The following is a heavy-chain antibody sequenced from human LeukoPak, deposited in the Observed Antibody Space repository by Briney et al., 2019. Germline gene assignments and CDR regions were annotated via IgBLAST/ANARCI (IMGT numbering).Heavy chain of an antibody. CDR2: INHSGST. CDR1: GGSFCGYY. J-gene: IGHJ4*02. CDR3: ARGEFYYDFWSGYYTSLHYFDY. D-gene: IGHD3-3*01. Sequence: PSETLSLTCAVYGGSFCGYYWSWIRQPPGKGLEWIGEINHSGSTNYNPSLKSRVTISVDTSKNQFSLKLSSVTAADTAVYYCARGEFYYDFWSGYYTSLHYFDYWGQGTLVTVSS. V-gene: IGHV4-34*01.